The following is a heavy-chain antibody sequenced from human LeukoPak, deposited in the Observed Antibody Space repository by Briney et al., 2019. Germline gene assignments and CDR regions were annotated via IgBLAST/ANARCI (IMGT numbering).Heavy chain of an antibody. V-gene: IGHV3-7*05. CDR1: GFTFSRHW. D-gene: IGHD2/OR15-2a*01. CDR3: ARGNFSAYDI. Sequence: GGSLRLSCAGSGFTFSRHWMSWVRQAPGKGLEWVANIKQDGSEKYYVDSVKGRFTISRDNAKNSLYLQMNSLRAEDTAVYYCARGNFSAYDIWGQGTMVTVSS. CDR2: IKQDGSEK. J-gene: IGHJ3*02.